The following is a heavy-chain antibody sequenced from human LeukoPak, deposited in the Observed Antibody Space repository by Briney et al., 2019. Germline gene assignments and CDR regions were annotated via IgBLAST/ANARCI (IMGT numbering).Heavy chain of an antibody. J-gene: IGHJ3*02. CDR1: GFTFSSYA. D-gene: IGHD3-3*01. V-gene: IGHV3-23*01. CDR2: ISGSGDST. Sequence: GGSLRLSCAASGFTFSSYAMNWVRQAPGKGLEWVSAISGSGDSTYYADSVKGRFTISGDNSKNTLYMQMNSLRAEDTAVYYCAKDWSDAFDIWGQGTMVTVSS. CDR3: AKDWSDAFDI.